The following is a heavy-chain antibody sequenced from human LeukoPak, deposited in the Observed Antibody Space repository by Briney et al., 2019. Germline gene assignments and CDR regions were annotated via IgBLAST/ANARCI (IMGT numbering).Heavy chain of an antibody. J-gene: IGHJ4*02. Sequence: PGGSPRLSCAASGFTFSSHLMHWVRQAPGKGLVWVSRISSDGTYTNYADSVRGRFTISRDNAKNTLYLQMNSLRAEDTAVYYCARRYFDYWGQGTLVTVSS. V-gene: IGHV3-74*01. CDR1: GFTFSSHL. CDR2: ISSDGTYT. CDR3: ARRYFDY.